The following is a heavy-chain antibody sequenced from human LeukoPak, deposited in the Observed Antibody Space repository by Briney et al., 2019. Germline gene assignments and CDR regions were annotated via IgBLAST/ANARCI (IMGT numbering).Heavy chain of an antibody. J-gene: IGHJ5*02. Sequence: GGSLRLSCAASGFSISHYAMSWVRQAPGKGLEWVSAISGSGGSTYYADSVKGRFTISRDNSKNTLYLQMNSLRAEDTAVYYCAKESGWASYNCFDPWGQGTLVTVSS. CDR2: ISGSGGST. CDR3: AKESGWASYNCFDP. D-gene: IGHD6-19*01. CDR1: GFSISHYA. V-gene: IGHV3-23*01.